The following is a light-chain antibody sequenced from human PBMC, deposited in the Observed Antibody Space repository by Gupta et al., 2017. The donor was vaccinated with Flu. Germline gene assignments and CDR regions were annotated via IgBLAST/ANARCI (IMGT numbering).Light chain of an antibody. CDR2: GAS. CDR3: QQYNNWPPLT. V-gene: IGKV3-15*01. CDR1: QSVSSN. Sequence: EIVMTQSPATLSVSTGERATLSCRASQSVSSNLAWYQQKPGQAPRLLIYGASTRATGIPARFSGSGSGTEFTLTISSLQSEDFAVYYCQQYNNWPPLTSGGGTKVEIK. J-gene: IGKJ4*01.